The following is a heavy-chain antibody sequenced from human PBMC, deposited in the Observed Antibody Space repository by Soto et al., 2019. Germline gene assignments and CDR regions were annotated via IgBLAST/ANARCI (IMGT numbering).Heavy chain of an antibody. V-gene: IGHV3-30*18. CDR1: GFTFSSYG. CDR2: ISYDGSNK. D-gene: IGHD2-15*01. J-gene: IGHJ2*01. Sequence: QVQLVESGGGVVQPGRSLRLSCAASGFTFSSYGMHWVRQAPGKGLEWVAVISYDGSNKYYADSVKGRFTISRDNSKNTXYXKMNSRRAEDRAVYYCAKPRRGYCSGGSCYYWYFDLWGRGTLVTVSS. CDR3: AKPRRGYCSGGSCYYWYFDL.